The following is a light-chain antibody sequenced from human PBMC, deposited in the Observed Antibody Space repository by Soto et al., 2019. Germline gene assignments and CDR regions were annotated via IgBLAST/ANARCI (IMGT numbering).Light chain of an antibody. CDR3: CSYAGSSTWV. V-gene: IGLV2-23*01. CDR1: SSDVGSYNF. Sequence: QSALTQPASVSGSPGQSITISCTGSSSDVGSYNFVSWHQQHPGKAPKLMIYAGSKRPSGVSNRFSGSKSGNTASLTISGLQAEDEADYSCCSYAGSSTWVFGGGTKRTVL. CDR2: AGS. J-gene: IGLJ3*02.